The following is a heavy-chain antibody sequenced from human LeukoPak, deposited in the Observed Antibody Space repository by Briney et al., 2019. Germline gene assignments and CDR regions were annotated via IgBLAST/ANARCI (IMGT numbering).Heavy chain of an antibody. CDR1: GGSFSGYY. D-gene: IGHD6-13*01. CDR3: ANSSLLAAVGTCWY. V-gene: IGHV4-34*01. Sequence: SETLSLTCAVYGGSFSGYYWSWIRQPPGKGLEWIGEINHSGSTNYNPSLKSRVTISVDTSKNQFSLKLSSVTAADTAVYYCANSSLLAAVGTCWYWGQGTLVTVSS. CDR2: INHSGST. J-gene: IGHJ4*02.